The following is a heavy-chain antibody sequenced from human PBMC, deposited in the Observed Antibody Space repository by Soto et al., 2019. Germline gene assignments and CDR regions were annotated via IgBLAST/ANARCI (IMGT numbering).Heavy chain of an antibody. D-gene: IGHD3-22*01. J-gene: IGHJ4*02. V-gene: IGHV4-59*08. CDR3: ARLGGYYQAFDS. CDR1: GGSIRDYY. CDR2: IYYTGTT. Sequence: SETLSLTCTGSGGSIRDYYWGGIRQSPGKGLEWIGYIYYTGTTKYNPSLKSRVTISVDSSENQFSLKLDSVTAADTAVYYCARLGGYYQAFDSWGQGTLVTVSS.